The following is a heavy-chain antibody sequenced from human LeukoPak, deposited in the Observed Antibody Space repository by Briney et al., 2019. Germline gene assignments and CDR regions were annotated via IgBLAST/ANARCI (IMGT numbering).Heavy chain of an antibody. Sequence: GGSLRLSXAASGFTFSSYAMSWVRQAPGKGLEWVSAISGSGGSTYYADSVKGRFTISRDNSKNTLYLQMNSLRAEDTAVYYCAKDAWSGWYGYYFDYWGQGTLVTVSS. CDR3: AKDAWSGWYGYYFDY. J-gene: IGHJ4*02. CDR2: ISGSGGST. D-gene: IGHD6-19*01. V-gene: IGHV3-23*01. CDR1: GFTFSSYA.